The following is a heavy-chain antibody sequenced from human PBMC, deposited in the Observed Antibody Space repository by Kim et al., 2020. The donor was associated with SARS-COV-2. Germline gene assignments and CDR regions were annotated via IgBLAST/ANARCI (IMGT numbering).Heavy chain of an antibody. CDR2: ISGSGGST. CDR3: AKDFRSYVTHYYFDY. CDR1: GFTFSSYA. D-gene: IGHD1-26*01. J-gene: IGHJ4*02. V-gene: IGHV3-23*01. Sequence: GGSLRLSCAASGFTFSSYAMSWVRQAPGKGLEWVSAISGSGGSTYYADSVKGRFTISRDNSKNTLYLQMNSLRAEDTAVYYCAKDFRSYVTHYYFDYWGQGTLVTVSS.